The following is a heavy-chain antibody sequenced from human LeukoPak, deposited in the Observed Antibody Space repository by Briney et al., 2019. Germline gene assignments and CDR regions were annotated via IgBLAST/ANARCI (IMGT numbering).Heavy chain of an antibody. CDR1: GGSISGTNW. CDR3: ARLIINYYYMDV. Sequence: KSSETLSLTCAVSGGSISGTNWWSWVRQPPGKGLEWIGEIYHSGSTNYNPSLKSRVTISVDTSKNQFSLKLSSVTAADTAVYYCARLIINYYYMDVWGKGTTVTVSS. CDR2: IYHSGST. V-gene: IGHV4-4*02. D-gene: IGHD3-10*01. J-gene: IGHJ6*03.